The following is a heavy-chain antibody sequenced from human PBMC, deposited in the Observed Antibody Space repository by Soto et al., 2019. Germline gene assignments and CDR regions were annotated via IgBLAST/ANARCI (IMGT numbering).Heavy chain of an antibody. CDR3: AKEAFYSYGYFDY. Sequence: PGGSLRLSCAASGFTFSSYGMHWVRQAPGKGLEWVAVISYDGSNKYYADSVKGRFTISRDNSKNTLYLQMNSLRAEDTAVYYCAKEAFYSYGYFDYWGQGTLVTVSS. CDR2: ISYDGSNK. V-gene: IGHV3-30*18. D-gene: IGHD5-18*01. CDR1: GFTFSSYG. J-gene: IGHJ4*02.